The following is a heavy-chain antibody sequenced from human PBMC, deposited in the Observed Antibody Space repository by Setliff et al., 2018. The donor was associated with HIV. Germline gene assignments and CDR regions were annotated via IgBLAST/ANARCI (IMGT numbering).Heavy chain of an antibody. Sequence: SETLSLTCSVSGGSISSHYWSWIRQPPVKGLEWIGYIYYSGSTNYNPSLKSGSTNYNASLKGRVTISLDTSKNQFSLKLTSVTAADTAVYYCARGSSNTWYYYFDSWGQGTLVTVS. CDR3: ARGSSNTWYYYFDS. V-gene: IGHV4-59*11. CDR1: GGSISSHY. J-gene: IGHJ4*02. D-gene: IGHD6-13*01. CDR2: IYYSGST.